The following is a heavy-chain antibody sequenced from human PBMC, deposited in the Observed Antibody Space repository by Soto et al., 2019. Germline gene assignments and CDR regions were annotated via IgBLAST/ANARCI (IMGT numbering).Heavy chain of an antibody. CDR2: IHTYNANT. J-gene: IGHJ6*02. D-gene: IGHD3-3*01. CDR3: VRDLDLVFGEGGMDV. CDR1: GYTFTNYG. Sequence: QVHLVQSGAEVKRPGASVKVSCKTSGYTFTNYGISWVRQAPGQGLEWMGWIHTYNANTNYAQKVQERLTLTTDTSTSTAYMDLRRLRSDDTAVYYCVRDLDLVFGEGGMDVWGQGTTVTVSS. V-gene: IGHV1-18*01.